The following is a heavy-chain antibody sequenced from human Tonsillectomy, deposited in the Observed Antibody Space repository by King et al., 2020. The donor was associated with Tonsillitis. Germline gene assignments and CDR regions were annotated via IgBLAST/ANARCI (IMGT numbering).Heavy chain of an antibody. Sequence: VQLVQSGAEVKKPGASVNVSCKPSGYISTDYYMHWVRQAPGQGREWRDWTNLNTGGPTLAQKFQGRVAMTRDTSISTFYMELSGLTSDDTAVYYCARALDNIVVVSAATLYYWGQGTLVTVSS. CDR3: ARALDNIVVVSAATLYY. V-gene: IGHV1-2*02. J-gene: IGHJ4*02. D-gene: IGHD2-2*01. CDR1: GYISTDYY. CDR2: TNLNTGGP.